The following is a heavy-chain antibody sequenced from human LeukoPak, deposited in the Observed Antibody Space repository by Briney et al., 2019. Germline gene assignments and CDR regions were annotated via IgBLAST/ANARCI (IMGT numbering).Heavy chain of an antibody. CDR3: AKDCSSTSCSAPS. CDR1: GFTFSSYW. D-gene: IGHD2-2*01. V-gene: IGHV3-7*01. CDR2: IKQDGSEK. J-gene: IGHJ5*02. Sequence: PGGSLRLSCAASGFTFSSYWMSWVRQAPGKGLEWVANIKQDGSEKYYVDSVKGRFTISRDNAKNSLYLQMNSLRAEDTAVYYCAKDCSSTSCSAPSWGQGTLVTVSS.